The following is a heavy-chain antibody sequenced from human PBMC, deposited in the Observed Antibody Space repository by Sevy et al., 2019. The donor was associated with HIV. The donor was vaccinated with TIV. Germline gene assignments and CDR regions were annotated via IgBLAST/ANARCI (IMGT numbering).Heavy chain of an antibody. V-gene: IGHV3-33*01. CDR1: GFTFSNYA. J-gene: IGHJ4*02. Sequence: GGSLRLSCAATGFTFSNYAMHWVRQAPGKGMEWVAIIWSDGAYQYHGDSVKGRFTISRDNSKNTLYLQMNNVGVEDTAVYYCARGGYYYDNAAYYALDSWGQGTLVTASS. D-gene: IGHD3-22*01. CDR3: ARGGYYYDNAAYYALDS. CDR2: IWSDGAYQ.